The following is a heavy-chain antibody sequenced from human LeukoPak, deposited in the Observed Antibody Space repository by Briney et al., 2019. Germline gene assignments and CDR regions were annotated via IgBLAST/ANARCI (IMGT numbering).Heavy chain of an antibody. CDR2: ISYDGSNK. Sequence: GGSLRLSCAASGFTFSSYGMHWVRQAPGKGLEWAAVISYDGSNKYYADSVKGRFTISRENSKNTLYLQMNSLRAEDTAVYYCAKDAGWYGLNNWFDPWGQGTLVTVSS. CDR3: AKDAGWYGLNNWFDP. CDR1: GFTFSSYG. J-gene: IGHJ5*02. D-gene: IGHD6-19*01. V-gene: IGHV3-30*18.